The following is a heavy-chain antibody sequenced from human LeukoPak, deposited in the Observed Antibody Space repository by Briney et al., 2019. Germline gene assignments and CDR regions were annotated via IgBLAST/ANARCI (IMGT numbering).Heavy chain of an antibody. J-gene: IGHJ6*03. D-gene: IGHD2-15*01. CDR3: ARGVGYCSGSRCSPGYYMDV. CDR2: ISSSGTYT. Sequence: PGGSLRLSCAASESTFSSYGMNWVRQAPGKGLEWVSRISSSGTYTDYTDSVKGRFTISRDSAKNSLYLQMNSLRAEDTALYFCARGVGYCSGSRCSPGYYMDVWGQGTTVTVFS. CDR1: ESTFSSYG. V-gene: IGHV3-21*01.